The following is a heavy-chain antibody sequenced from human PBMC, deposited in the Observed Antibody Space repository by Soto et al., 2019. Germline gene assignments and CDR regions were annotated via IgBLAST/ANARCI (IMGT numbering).Heavy chain of an antibody. CDR3: PRDSRRAKDDSSGYYYFDY. Sequence: QVQLQESGPGLVKPSQTLSLTCTVSGGSISSGGYYWSWIRQHPGKGLEWIGDISYSGGNDYNPPLQRLVTISVDTSKNQSSLKLSSVTAADTPVYYCPRDSRRAKDDSSGYYYFDYWGQGTLVTVSS. D-gene: IGHD3-22*01. CDR2: ISYSGGN. CDR1: GGSISSGGYY. V-gene: IGHV4-31*01. J-gene: IGHJ4*02.